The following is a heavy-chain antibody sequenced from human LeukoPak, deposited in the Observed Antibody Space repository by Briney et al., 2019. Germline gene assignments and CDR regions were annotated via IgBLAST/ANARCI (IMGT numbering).Heavy chain of an antibody. Sequence: ASVKVSCKASEYTFTGYYMHWVRQAPGQGLEWMGWINPNSGGTNYAQKFQGRVTMTRDTSISTAYMELSRLRSDDTAVYYCARDLGYYDFWSGYYTGNDYWGQGTLVTVSS. CDR3: ARDLGYYDFWSGYYTGNDY. CDR2: INPNSGGT. D-gene: IGHD3-3*01. J-gene: IGHJ4*02. CDR1: EYTFTGYY. V-gene: IGHV1-2*02.